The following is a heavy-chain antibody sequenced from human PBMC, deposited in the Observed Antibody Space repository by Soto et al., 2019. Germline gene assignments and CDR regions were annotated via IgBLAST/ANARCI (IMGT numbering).Heavy chain of an antibody. J-gene: IGHJ6*02. V-gene: IGHV5-51*01. CDR3: ARHGGSSVTLYYYYGMDV. CDR2: IYPGDSDT. Sequence: GESLKISCKGSGYSFTSYWIGWVRQMPGKGLEWMGIIYPGDSDTRYGPSFQGQVTISADKSISTAYLQWSSLKASDTAMYYCARHGGSSVTLYYYYGMDVWGQGTTVTVSS. CDR1: GYSFTSYW. D-gene: IGHD2-15*01.